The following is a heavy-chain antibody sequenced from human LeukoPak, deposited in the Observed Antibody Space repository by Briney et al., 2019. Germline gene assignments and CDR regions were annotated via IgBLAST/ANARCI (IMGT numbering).Heavy chain of an antibody. V-gene: IGHV4-34*01. CDR1: GGSFSGYY. CDR2: INHSGST. Sequence: SETLSLTCAVYGGSFSGYYWSWIRQPPGKGLEWIGEINHSGSTNYNPSLKSRVTISVDTSKNQFSLKLSSVTAADTAVYYRARKIRFDPWGQGTLVTVSS. CDR3: ARKIRFDP. J-gene: IGHJ5*02.